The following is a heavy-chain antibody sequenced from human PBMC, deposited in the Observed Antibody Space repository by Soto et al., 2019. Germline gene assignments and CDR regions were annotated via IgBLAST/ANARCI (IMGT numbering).Heavy chain of an antibody. CDR1: GGSISSGGYY. V-gene: IGHV4-31*11. CDR2: IYYSGTT. CDR3: AASCLACGGLNYYVVDV. Sequence: QVQLQESGPGLVKPSQTLSLTCAVSGGSISSGGYYWYWIRQHPGQGLEWVGYIYYSGTTIYNPSLYSRVTLSGDTSKTQFSLKLRSVPAPHTVVYYCAASCLACGGLNYYVVDVWGQGTTVTVSS. J-gene: IGHJ6*02. D-gene: IGHD2-21*01.